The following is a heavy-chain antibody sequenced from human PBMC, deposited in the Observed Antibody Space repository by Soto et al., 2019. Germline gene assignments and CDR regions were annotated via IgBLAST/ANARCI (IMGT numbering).Heavy chain of an antibody. V-gene: IGHV4-61*01. CDR1: GGSVSSGSYY. Sequence: QVQLQESGPGLVKPSETLSLTCTVSGGSVSSGSYYWSWIRQPPGKVLEWIGYIYYSGSTNYNPSLKSRVTISVDTAKNQFSLKLSSVTAADTAVYYCARDPVATTHYYYYYYGMDVWGQGTTVTVSS. J-gene: IGHJ6*02. CDR2: IYYSGST. D-gene: IGHD5-12*01. CDR3: ARDPVATTHYYYYYYGMDV.